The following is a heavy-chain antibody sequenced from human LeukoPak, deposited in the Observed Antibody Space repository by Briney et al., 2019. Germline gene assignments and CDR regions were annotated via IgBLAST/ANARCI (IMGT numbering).Heavy chain of an antibody. CDR3: ARAIYCSSTSCYYLPYYYGMDV. Sequence: WASVRVSCKASGYTFTNYAMHWVRQAPGQRLEWMGWINADNGNTKYSQKFQGRVTITRDTSASTAYMELSSLRSEDTAVYYCARAIYCSSTSCYYLPYYYGMDVWGKGPTVTVSS. V-gene: IGHV1-3*01. CDR2: INADNGNT. CDR1: GYTFTNYA. D-gene: IGHD2-2*01. J-gene: IGHJ6*04.